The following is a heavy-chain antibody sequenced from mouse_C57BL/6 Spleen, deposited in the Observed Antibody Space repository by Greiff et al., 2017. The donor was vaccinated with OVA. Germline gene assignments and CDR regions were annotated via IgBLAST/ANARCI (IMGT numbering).Heavy chain of an antibody. Sequence: EVQLVESGGGLVKPGGSLKLSCAASGFTFSSYAMSWVRQTPEKRLEWVATISDGGSYTYYPDNVKGRFTISRDNAKNNLYLQMSHLESEDTAMYYCARDIPYYYGSSYPHYFDYWGQGTTLTVSS. CDR3: ARDIPYYYGSSYPHYFDY. J-gene: IGHJ2*01. CDR2: ISDGGSYT. V-gene: IGHV5-4*01. CDR1: GFTFSSYA. D-gene: IGHD1-1*01.